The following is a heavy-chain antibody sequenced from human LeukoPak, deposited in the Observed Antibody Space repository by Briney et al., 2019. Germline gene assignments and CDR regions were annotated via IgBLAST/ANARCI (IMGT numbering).Heavy chain of an antibody. J-gene: IGHJ4*02. CDR2: IIPILGMA. V-gene: IGHV1-69*02. Sequence: GSSVKVSCKASGGTFSSYTISWVRQAPGQGLEWMGRIIPILGMANYAQKFQGRVTITADKSTSTAYMELSSLRSEDTAVYYCARGGVTIFGVVINEGYWGQGTLVTVSS. D-gene: IGHD3-3*01. CDR3: ARGGVTIFGVVINEGY. CDR1: GGTFSSYT.